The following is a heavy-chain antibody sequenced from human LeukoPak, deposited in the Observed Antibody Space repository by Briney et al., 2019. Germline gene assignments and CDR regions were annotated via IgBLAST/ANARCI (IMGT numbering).Heavy chain of an antibody. J-gene: IGHJ6*02. D-gene: IGHD3-22*01. V-gene: IGHV4-59*01. CDR2: IYYSGST. CDR3: AREYYYDSSGYYGYYYGMDV. CDR1: GGSFSSYY. Sequence: PSETLSLTCAVYGGSFSSYYWSWIRQPPGKGLEWIGYIYYSGSTNYNPSLKSRVTISVDTSKNQFSLKLSSVTAADTAVYYCAREYYYDSSGYYGYYYGMDVWGQGTTVTVSS.